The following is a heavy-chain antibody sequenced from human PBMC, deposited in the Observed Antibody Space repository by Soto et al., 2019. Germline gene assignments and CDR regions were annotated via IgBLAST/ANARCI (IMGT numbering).Heavy chain of an antibody. CDR3: ARAKEAPNGGFDY. CDR2: ISYDGSNK. Sequence: GGSLRLSCAASGFTFSSYAMHWVRQAPGKGLEWVAVISYDGSNKYYADSVKGRFTISRDNSKNTLYLQMNSLRAEDTAVYYCARAKEAPNGGFDYWGQGTLVTVS. CDR1: GFTFSSYA. D-gene: IGHD3-16*01. V-gene: IGHV3-30-3*01. J-gene: IGHJ4*02.